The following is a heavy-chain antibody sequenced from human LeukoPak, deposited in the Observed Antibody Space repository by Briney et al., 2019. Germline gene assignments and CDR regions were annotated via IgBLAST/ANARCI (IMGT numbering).Heavy chain of an antibody. V-gene: IGHV3-23*01. D-gene: IGHD3-22*01. J-gene: IGHJ4*02. CDR3: AKDPTYYYDSSGYGY. Sequence: GGSLRLSCAASGFTVSSNYMSWVRQAPGKGLEWVSAISGSGGTTYYADSVKGRFTISRDNSKNTLYLQMNSLRAEDTAVYYCAKDPTYYYDSSGYGYWGQGTLVTVSS. CDR1: GFTVSSNY. CDR2: ISGSGGTT.